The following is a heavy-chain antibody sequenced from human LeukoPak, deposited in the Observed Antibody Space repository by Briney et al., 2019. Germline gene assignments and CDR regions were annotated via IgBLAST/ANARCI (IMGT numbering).Heavy chain of an antibody. CDR2: INHSGST. D-gene: IGHD4-17*01. CDR3: ARGHGDYYFDY. Sequence: PETLSLTCAVYGGSFSGYYWSWIRQPPGKGLEWIGEINHSGSTNYNPSLKSRVTISVDTSKNQFSLKLSSVTAADMAVYYCARGHGDYYFDYWGQGTLVTVS. J-gene: IGHJ4*02. CDR1: GGSFSGYY. V-gene: IGHV4-34*01.